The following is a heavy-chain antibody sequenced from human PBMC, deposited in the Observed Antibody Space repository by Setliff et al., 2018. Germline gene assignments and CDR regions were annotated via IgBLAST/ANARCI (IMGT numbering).Heavy chain of an antibody. CDR3: AKDLGDDGHYYYYMDV. CDR2: LHRVGTF. V-gene: IGHV4-38-2*02. Sequence: SETLSLTCSVSGYSIITGYYWAWIRRLPGRGLEWIGSLHRVGTFFYNPSLVSRATLSLDTSKNTLYLQMNSLTVDDTAVYYCAKDLGDDGHYYYYMDVWGKGTTVTVSS. D-gene: IGHD4-17*01. J-gene: IGHJ6*03. CDR1: GYSIITGYY.